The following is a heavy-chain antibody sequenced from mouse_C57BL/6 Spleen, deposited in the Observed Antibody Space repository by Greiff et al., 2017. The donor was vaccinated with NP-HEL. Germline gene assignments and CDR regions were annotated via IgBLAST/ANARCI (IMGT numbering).Heavy chain of an antibody. V-gene: IGHV6-3*01. Sequence: DVMLVESGGGLVQPGGSMKLSCVASGFTFSNYWMNWVRQSPEKGLEWVAQIRLKSDNYATHYAESVKGRFTISRDDSKRSVYLQMNNLRAEDTGIYYCTGGYYGSSPFAYWGQGTLVTVSA. CDR1: GFTFSNYW. CDR2: IRLKSDNYAT. D-gene: IGHD1-1*01. CDR3: TGGYYGSSPFAY. J-gene: IGHJ3*01.